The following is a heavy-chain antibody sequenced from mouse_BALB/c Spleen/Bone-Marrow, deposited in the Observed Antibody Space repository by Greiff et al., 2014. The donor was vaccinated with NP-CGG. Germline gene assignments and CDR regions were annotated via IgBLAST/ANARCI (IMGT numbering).Heavy chain of an antibody. CDR1: GYAFSDYW. CDR3: ARETYGNAWFAY. D-gene: IGHD2-1*01. Sequence: VKLQESGAELVRPGSSVKISCKASGYAFSDYWMNWVKQRPGQGLEGIGQIYPGDGDTNYIGKFKGKATLTADKSSSTAYMQLSSLTSEDSAVYFCARETYGNAWFAYWGQGTLVTVSA. CDR2: IYPGDGDT. V-gene: IGHV1-80*01. J-gene: IGHJ3*01.